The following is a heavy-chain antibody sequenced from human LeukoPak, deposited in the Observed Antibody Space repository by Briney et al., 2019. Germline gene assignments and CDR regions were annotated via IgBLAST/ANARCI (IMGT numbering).Heavy chain of an antibody. J-gene: IGHJ4*02. CDR2: ISYDGGDK. CDR3: VKEGVEYSYSYGDY. CDR1: GFSFNNYA. V-gene: IGHV3-30*18. D-gene: IGHD3-16*01. Sequence: GGSLRLSCAASGFSFNNYAMYWARQAPGKGLEWVALISYDGGDKYYAESMKGRITISRDNAENTLYLQMNNLRPDDTAFYFCVKEGVEYSYSYGDYWGQGTLVTVSS.